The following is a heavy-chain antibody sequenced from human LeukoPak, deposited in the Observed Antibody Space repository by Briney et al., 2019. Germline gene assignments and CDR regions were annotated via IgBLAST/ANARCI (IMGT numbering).Heavy chain of an antibody. CDR3: AKDEDYGDYEDRNYFDY. D-gene: IGHD4-17*01. V-gene: IGHV3-53*01. CDR1: GFTVSSNY. Sequence: PGGSLRLSCAASGFTVSSNYMSWVRQAPGKGLEWVSVIYSGGSTYYADSVKGRFTISRDNSKNTLYLQMNSLRAEDTAVYYCAKDEDYGDYEDRNYFDYWGQGTLVTVSS. J-gene: IGHJ4*02. CDR2: IYSGGST.